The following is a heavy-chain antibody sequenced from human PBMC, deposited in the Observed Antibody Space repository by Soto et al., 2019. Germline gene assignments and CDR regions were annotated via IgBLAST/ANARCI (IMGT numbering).Heavy chain of an antibody. J-gene: IGHJ6*02. CDR1: GYTLTELS. D-gene: IGHD1-20*01. CDR2: FDPEDGET. V-gene: IGHV1-24*01. CDR3: ATDPKYNWNDPYNYYYGMDV. Sequence: ASVKVSCKVSGYTLTELSMHWVRQAPGKGLEWMGGFDPEDGETIYAQKFQGRVTMTEDTSTDTAYMELSSLRSEDTAVYYCATDPKYNWNDPYNYYYGMDVWGQGTTVTVSS.